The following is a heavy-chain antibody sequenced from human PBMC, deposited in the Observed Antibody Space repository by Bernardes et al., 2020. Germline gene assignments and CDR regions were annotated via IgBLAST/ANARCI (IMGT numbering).Heavy chain of an antibody. J-gene: IGHJ5*02. CDR3: ARRRTNIVVVVAAPGHWFDP. V-gene: IGHV4-34*01. Sequence: SEPLSLTCAVYGGSFSGYYWSWIRQPPGKGLEWIGEINHSGSTNYNPSLKSRVTISVDTSKNQFSLKLSSVTAADTAVYYCARRRTNIVVVVAAPGHWFDPWGQGTLVTVSS. CDR1: GGSFSGYY. CDR2: INHSGST. D-gene: IGHD2-15*01.